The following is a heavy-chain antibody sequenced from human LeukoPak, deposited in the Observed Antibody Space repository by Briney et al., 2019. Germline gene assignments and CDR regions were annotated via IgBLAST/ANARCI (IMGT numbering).Heavy chain of an antibody. Sequence: SETLSLTCTVSGGSISSYYWSWIRQPPGKGLEWIGYIYYSGSTNYNPSLKSRVTISVDTSKNQFSLKLSSVTAADTAVCYCARFSGWPPWFDPWGQGTLVTVSS. J-gene: IGHJ5*02. CDR1: GGSISSYY. CDR2: IYYSGST. V-gene: IGHV4-59*08. CDR3: ARFSGWPPWFDP. D-gene: IGHD6-19*01.